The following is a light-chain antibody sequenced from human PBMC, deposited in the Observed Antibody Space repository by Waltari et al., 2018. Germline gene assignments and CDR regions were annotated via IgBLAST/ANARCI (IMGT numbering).Light chain of an antibody. CDR3: QQYNNWPPGT. CDR2: GAS. J-gene: IGKJ1*01. Sequence: ETVMTQSPVTLSVSPGERATLSCRASQTISSNLAWYQQKPGQAPRLLIYGASTRATGIPARFSGSGSGTEFTLTISSLQSEDFAVYYCQQYNNWPPGTFGPGTKVEIK. CDR1: QTISSN. V-gene: IGKV3-15*01.